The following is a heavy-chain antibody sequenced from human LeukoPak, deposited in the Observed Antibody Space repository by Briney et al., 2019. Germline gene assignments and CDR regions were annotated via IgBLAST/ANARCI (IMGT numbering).Heavy chain of an antibody. Sequence: ASVKASCKASGYTFTTYYMHWVRQAPGQGLEWMGVINPNGGSTAYAQKFQGRVTMTRDRSTSTVYMELSSLRSEDTALYYCARDPSGSWQWFDYWGQGTLVTVSS. V-gene: IGHV1-46*01. D-gene: IGHD1-26*01. J-gene: IGHJ4*02. CDR1: GYTFTTYY. CDR3: ARDPSGSWQWFDY. CDR2: INPNGGST.